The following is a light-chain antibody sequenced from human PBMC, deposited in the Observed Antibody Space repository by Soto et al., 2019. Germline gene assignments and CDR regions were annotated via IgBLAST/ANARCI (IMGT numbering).Light chain of an antibody. Sequence: EIVMTQSPATLSVSPGQRATLSCRASQSISTNLAWFQHKPGQAPRLLVYGASTRAAAIPARFSGSGSGTEFTLTINSLQSDDFAVYFCQQYNSWPTITFGQGTRLEIK. V-gene: IGKV3-15*01. CDR3: QQYNSWPTIT. CDR2: GAS. CDR1: QSISTN. J-gene: IGKJ5*01.